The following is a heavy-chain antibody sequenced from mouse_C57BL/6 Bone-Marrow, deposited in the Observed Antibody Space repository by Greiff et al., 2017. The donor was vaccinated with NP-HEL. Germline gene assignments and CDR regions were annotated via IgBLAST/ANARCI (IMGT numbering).Heavy chain of an antibody. CDR2: INPNNGGT. CDR3: ARGGTTVVAKDY. Sequence: VQLQQSGPELVKPGASVKMSCKASGYTFTDYNMHWVKQSHGKSLEWIGYINPNNGGTSYNQKFKGKATLTVNKSSSTAYMELRSLTSEDSAVYYCARGGTTVVAKDYWGQGTTLTVSS. J-gene: IGHJ2*01. D-gene: IGHD1-1*01. CDR1: GYTFTDYN. V-gene: IGHV1-22*01.